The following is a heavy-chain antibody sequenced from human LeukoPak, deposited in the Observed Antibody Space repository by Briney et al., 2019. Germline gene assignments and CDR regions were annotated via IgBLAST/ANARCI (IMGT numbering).Heavy chain of an antibody. D-gene: IGHD3-22*01. CDR1: EFSVGSNY. V-gene: IGHV3-66*01. CDR2: IYSGGST. CDR3: ARNGLDYYDSSGP. J-gene: IGHJ5*02. Sequence: GGSLRLSCAASEFSVGSNYMTWVRQAPGKGLEWVSLIYSGGSTYYADSVKGRFTISRDNSKNTLYLQMNSLRAEDTAVYYCARNGLDYYDSSGPWGQGTLVTVSS.